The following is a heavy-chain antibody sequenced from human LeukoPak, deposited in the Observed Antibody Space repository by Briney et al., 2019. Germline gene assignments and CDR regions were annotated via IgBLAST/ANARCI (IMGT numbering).Heavy chain of an antibody. V-gene: IGHV4-31*03. CDR3: ARAPGGDYAFDI. CDR1: GGSISSGGYY. Sequence: PSQTLSLTCTVSGGSISSGGYYWSWIRQHPGKGLEWIGYIYYSGSTYYNPSLKSRVAISVDTSKNQFSLKLSSVTAADTAVYYCARAPGGDYAFDIWGQGTMVTVSS. D-gene: IGHD3-16*01. J-gene: IGHJ3*02. CDR2: IYYSGST.